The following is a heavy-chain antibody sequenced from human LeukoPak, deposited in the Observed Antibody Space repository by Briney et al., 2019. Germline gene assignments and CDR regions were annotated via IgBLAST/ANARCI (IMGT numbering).Heavy chain of an antibody. CDR1: GFTFSSYG. D-gene: IGHD5-18*01. Sequence: GGSLRLSCAASGFTFSSYGMHWVRQAPGKGLEWVAVISYDGSNKYYADSVKGRFTISRDNSKNTLYLQMNSLRAEDTAVYYCAEGHSYGYYAFDIWGQGTMVTVSS. V-gene: IGHV3-30*03. CDR2: ISYDGSNK. J-gene: IGHJ3*02. CDR3: AEGHSYGYYAFDI.